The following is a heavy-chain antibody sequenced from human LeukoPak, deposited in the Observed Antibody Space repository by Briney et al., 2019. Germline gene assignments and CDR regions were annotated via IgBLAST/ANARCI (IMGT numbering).Heavy chain of an antibody. CDR1: GGTFSSYA. J-gene: IGHJ3*02. D-gene: IGHD6-13*01. CDR3: ARENFSQLAAFDI. Sequence: SVKVSCKASGGTFSSYAISWVRQAPGQGLEWMGGIIPIFGTANYAQKFQGRVTITTDESTSTAYMELSSLRSEDTAVYYCARENFSQLAAFDIWGQGTMVTVSS. CDR2: IIPIFGTA. V-gene: IGHV1-69*05.